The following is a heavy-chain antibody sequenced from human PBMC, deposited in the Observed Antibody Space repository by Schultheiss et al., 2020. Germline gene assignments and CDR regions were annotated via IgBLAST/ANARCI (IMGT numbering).Heavy chain of an antibody. Sequence: GGSLRLSCAASGFTFSDYYMSWVRQAPGKGLEWVSSISSSSSYIYYADSVKGRFTISRDNSKNTLYLQMNSLRAEDTAVYYCAKETCPISPHWYCSSTSFRNWFDPWGQGTLVTVSS. J-gene: IGHJ5*02. V-gene: IGHV3-11*05. D-gene: IGHD2-2*01. CDR3: AKETCPISPHWYCSSTSFRNWFDP. CDR2: ISSSSSYI. CDR1: GFTFSDYY.